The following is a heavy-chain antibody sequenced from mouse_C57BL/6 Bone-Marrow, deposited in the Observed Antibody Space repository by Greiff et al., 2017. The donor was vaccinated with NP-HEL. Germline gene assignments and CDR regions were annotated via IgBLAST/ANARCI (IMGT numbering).Heavy chain of an antibody. D-gene: IGHD1-1*01. Sequence: QVQLQQSGAELVKPGASVKMSCKASGYTFTSYWITWVKQRPGQGLEWIGDIYPGSGSTNYNEKFKSKATLTVDTSSSTAYMQLSSLTSEDSAVYYCGTTVVGYFDVWGTGTTVTVSS. J-gene: IGHJ1*03. V-gene: IGHV1-55*01. CDR1: GYTFTSYW. CDR3: GTTVVGYFDV. CDR2: IYPGSGST.